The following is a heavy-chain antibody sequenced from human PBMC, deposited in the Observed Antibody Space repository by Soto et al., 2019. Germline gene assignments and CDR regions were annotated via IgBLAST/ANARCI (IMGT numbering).Heavy chain of an antibody. Sequence: ASVKVSCKASGYTFTGYYMHWVRQAPGQGLEWMGWINPNSGGTNYAQKFQGWVTMTRDTSISTAYMELSRLRSDDTAVYYCARGPLYSSGWGNDYWGQGTLVTVSS. CDR2: INPNSGGT. CDR1: GYTFTGYY. CDR3: ARGPLYSSGWGNDY. D-gene: IGHD6-19*01. J-gene: IGHJ4*01. V-gene: IGHV1-2*04.